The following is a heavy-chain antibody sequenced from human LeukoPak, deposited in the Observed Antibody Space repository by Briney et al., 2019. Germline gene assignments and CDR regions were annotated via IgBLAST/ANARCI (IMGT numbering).Heavy chain of an antibody. CDR1: GYTFTSYY. V-gene: IGHV1-46*01. J-gene: IGHJ4*02. CDR3: ARDLPSVYDSSGYRDY. CDR2: INPSGGST. D-gene: IGHD3-22*01. Sequence: ASVKVSCKASGYTFTSYYMHWVRQAPGQGLEWMGIINPSGGSTSYAQKFQGRVTMTRDMSTSTVYMELSSLRSEDTAVYYCARDLPSVYDSSGYRDYWGQGTLVTVSS.